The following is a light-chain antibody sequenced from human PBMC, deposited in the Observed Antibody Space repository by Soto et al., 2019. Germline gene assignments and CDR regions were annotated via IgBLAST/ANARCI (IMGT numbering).Light chain of an antibody. CDR2: EVV. Sequence: SALTQPASVSGSLGHSITISCSGASGDIGGYNSVSWYQRHPGKAPKLLIYEVVKRPSGVSNRFSGSKSGNTASLTISGLQADDEADYYCSSFTSSSTWVFGGGTKLTVL. V-gene: IGLV2-14*01. CDR3: SSFTSSSTWV. CDR1: SGDIGGYNS. J-gene: IGLJ3*02.